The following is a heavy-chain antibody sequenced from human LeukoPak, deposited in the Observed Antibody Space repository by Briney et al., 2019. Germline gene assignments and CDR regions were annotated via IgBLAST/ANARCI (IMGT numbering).Heavy chain of an antibody. CDR3: ARDLFGVVTSDDAFDI. V-gene: IGHV3-21*04. Sequence: GGSLRLSCAASGFTFSSYSMNWVRQAPGKGLEWVSSISSSSSYIYYADSVKGRFTISRDNSKNTLYLQMNSLRAEDTAVYYCARDLFGVVTSDDAFDIWGQGTMVTVSS. CDR2: ISSSSSYI. CDR1: GFTFSSYS. D-gene: IGHD3-3*01. J-gene: IGHJ3*02.